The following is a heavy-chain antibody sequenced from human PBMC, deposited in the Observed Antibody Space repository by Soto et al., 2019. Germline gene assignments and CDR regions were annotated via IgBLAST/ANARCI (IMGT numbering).Heavy chain of an antibody. CDR3: ARDSSGWFGFDY. D-gene: IGHD6-19*01. CDR2: IYWDDDK. CDR1: GFSLDTSGVG. V-gene: IGHV2-5*02. J-gene: IGHJ4*02. Sequence: QITLRESGPAVVRPTRTLTLTCTFSGFSLDTSGVGVGWIRQPPGKALEWLALIYWDDDKRYSPSLKNRVTIPRDTSKTQVVLVMTNMYPVDTGTYYCARDSSGWFGFDYWGQGVLVTVSS.